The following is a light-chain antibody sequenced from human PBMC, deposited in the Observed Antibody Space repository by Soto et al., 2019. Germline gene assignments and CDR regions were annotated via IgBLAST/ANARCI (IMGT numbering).Light chain of an antibody. Sequence: EIVLTQSPGTLSLSPGERATLSCRASQSVSTNYLAWYQRKPGQAPRLLIYGASSRATDIPNRVSGSGSGTDLTLTITRLKAEDFAVYYCQQYGSSPPTFGQETKVEIK. J-gene: IGKJ1*01. CDR3: QQYGSSPPT. CDR1: QSVSTNY. CDR2: GAS. V-gene: IGKV3-20*01.